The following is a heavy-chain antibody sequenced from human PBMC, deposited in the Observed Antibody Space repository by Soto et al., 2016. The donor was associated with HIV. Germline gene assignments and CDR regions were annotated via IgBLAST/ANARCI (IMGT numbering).Heavy chain of an antibody. D-gene: IGHD3-16*01. Sequence: EVQLVESGGGVVRPGGSLRLSCAASGFTFDDYGMSWVRQAPGKGLEWVSGINWNGGSTGYADSVKGRFTISRDNAKNSLYLQMNSLIDEDTALYYCARGGRFPYYYYYYMDVWGKGTTVTVPS. CDR2: INWNGGST. CDR3: ARGGRFPYYYYYYMDV. CDR1: GFTFDDYG. V-gene: IGHV3-20*04. J-gene: IGHJ6*03.